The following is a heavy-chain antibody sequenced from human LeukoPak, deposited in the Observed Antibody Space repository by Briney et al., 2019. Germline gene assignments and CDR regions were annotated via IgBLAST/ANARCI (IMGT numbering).Heavy chain of an antibody. J-gene: IGHJ4*02. CDR1: GFTFSSYA. CDR2: ISGSGGST. Sequence: PGGSLRLSCAASGFTFSSYAMSWVRQAPGKGLEWVSAISGSGGSTYYADSVKGRFTISRDNSKNTLYLQMNSLRAEDTAVYYCAKDWGIGGYSYGLFLREDYWGQGTLVTVSS. CDR3: AKDWGIGGYSYGLFLREDY. V-gene: IGHV3-23*01. D-gene: IGHD5-18*01.